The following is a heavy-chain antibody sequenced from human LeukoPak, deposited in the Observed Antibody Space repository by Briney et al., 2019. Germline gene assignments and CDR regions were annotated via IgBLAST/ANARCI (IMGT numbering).Heavy chain of an antibody. V-gene: IGHV4-38-2*02. CDR2: IYHSVTT. J-gene: IGHJ6*03. Sequence: SETLSLTCTVSGYSISSGYFWGWMRQPPGKGLEWIGSIYHSVTTHYNPSLKSRVTISLDTSKNQFSLQLNSVTPEDTAVYYCARAGIWLLGYYYMDVWGKGTTVTISS. CDR3: ARAGIWLLGYYYMDV. CDR1: GYSISSGYF. D-gene: IGHD5-18*01.